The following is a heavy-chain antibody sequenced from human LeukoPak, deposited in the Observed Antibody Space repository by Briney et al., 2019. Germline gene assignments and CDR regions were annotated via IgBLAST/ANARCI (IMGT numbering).Heavy chain of an antibody. CDR2: IYYSGST. V-gene: IGHV4-39*07. CDR1: GGSISSSSYY. CDR3: ARRSPYSTGWSSYFDY. Sequence: SETLSLTCTVSGGSISSSSYYWGWIRQPPGKGLEWIGSIYYSGSTYYNPSLKSRVTISVDTSKKQFSLKVTSVTAADSAVYYCARRSPYSTGWSSYFDYWGQGALVTVSS. J-gene: IGHJ4*02. D-gene: IGHD6-19*01.